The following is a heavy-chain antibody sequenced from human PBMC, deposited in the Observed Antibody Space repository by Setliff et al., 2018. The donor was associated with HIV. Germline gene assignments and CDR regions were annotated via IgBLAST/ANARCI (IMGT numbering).Heavy chain of an antibody. CDR2: IYSSGST. D-gene: IGHD2-15*01. CDR1: GGSMSTYY. V-gene: IGHV4-4*07. Sequence: SETLSLTCSVSGGSMSTYYWSWIRQPAGKGLEWIGRIYSSGSTIYNPSLRSRVTMSVDTSKSQLSLKLTSVTAADTAVYYCARVFPPIRGAPFGTPPGAFDIWGQGTMLTVSS. J-gene: IGHJ3*02. CDR3: ARVFPPIRGAPFGTPPGAFDI.